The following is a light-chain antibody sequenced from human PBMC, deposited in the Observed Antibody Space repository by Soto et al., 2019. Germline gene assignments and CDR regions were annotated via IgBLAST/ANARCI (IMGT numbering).Light chain of an antibody. V-gene: IGKV3-11*01. J-gene: IGKJ3*01. CDR2: DAS. CDR3: QQRSNWGG. Sequence: EIVMTQSPATLSVSPGERATLSCRASQSVARYLAWYQQKPGQAPRLLIYDASNRATGIPARFSGSGSGTDFTLTISSLEPEDFAVYYCQQRSNWGGFGPGTKVDIK. CDR1: QSVARY.